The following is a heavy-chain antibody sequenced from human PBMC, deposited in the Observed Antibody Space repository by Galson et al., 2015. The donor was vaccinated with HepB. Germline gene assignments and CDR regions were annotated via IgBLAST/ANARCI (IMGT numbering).Heavy chain of an antibody. J-gene: IGHJ4*02. CDR1: GFTFSSYA. V-gene: IGHV3-30-3*01. D-gene: IGHD3-16*01. CDR3: ARDHYDYVWGSSNYFDY. CDR2: ISYDGSNK. Sequence: SLRLSCAASGFTFSSYAMHWVRQAPGKGLEWVAVISYDGSNKYYADSVKGRFTISRDNSKNTLYLQMNSLRAEDTAVYYCARDHYDYVWGSSNYFDYWGQGTLVTVSS.